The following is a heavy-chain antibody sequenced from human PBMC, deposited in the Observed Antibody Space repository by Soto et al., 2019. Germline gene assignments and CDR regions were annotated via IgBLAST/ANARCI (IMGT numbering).Heavy chain of an antibody. D-gene: IGHD6-6*01. CDR1: GYSFTSYW. J-gene: IGHJ6*02. CDR2: IYPGDSDT. CDR3: GRLEYSSSSDYYGMCV. Sequence: WGSLKISRKGSGYSFTSYWIGWVRQMPGNGLETMGIIYPGDSDTRYSPSFQGQVPIPADKSISTAYLQWTSLKASDTAMYYCGRLEYSSSSDYYGMCVWGQGTTGTVSS. V-gene: IGHV5-51*01.